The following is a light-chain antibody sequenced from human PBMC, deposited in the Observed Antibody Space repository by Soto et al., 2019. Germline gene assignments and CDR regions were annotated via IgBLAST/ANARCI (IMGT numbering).Light chain of an antibody. CDR1: QSISNW. V-gene: IGKV1-5*01. Sequence: DIQMTQSPSTLSASVGDRVTITCRASQSISNWLAWYQVKPGKAPKALIYDASSVNVGVPSRFSGSGSGTEFTLTISSLQPDDIATYYCQQYNSYSGTFGQGTKVEIK. CDR2: DAS. J-gene: IGKJ1*01. CDR3: QQYNSYSGT.